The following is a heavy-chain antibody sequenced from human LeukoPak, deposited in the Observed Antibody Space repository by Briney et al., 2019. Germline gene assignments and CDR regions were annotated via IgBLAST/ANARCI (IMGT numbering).Heavy chain of an antibody. J-gene: IGHJ4*02. D-gene: IGHD2-2*01. CDR1: GFTFNSYG. V-gene: IGHV3-23*01. CDR2: ISGSGGST. CDR3: ARDGGWDCSSSSCYALVFDY. Sequence: GGSLRLSCAASGFTFNSYGMSWVRQAPGKGLEWVSSISGSGGSTYYADSVKGRFTISRDNSKNTLYLQMNSLRAEDTAVYYCARDGGWDCSSSSCYALVFDYWGQGTLVTVSS.